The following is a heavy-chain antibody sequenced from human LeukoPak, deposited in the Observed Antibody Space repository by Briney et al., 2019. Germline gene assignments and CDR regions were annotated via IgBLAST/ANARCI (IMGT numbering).Heavy chain of an antibody. CDR3: ARFGSTTFADY. D-gene: IGHD3-16*01. CDR1: GFTFSSYW. Sequence: GGSLRLSCAASGFTFSSYWMHWVRQAPGKGLVWVSRIKFDGSNTNYADSVEGRFTISISRDNAKNTVYLQMNTLRAEDTAVYYCARFGSTTFADYWGQGTLVTVSS. CDR2: IKFDGSNT. V-gene: IGHV3-74*01. J-gene: IGHJ4*02.